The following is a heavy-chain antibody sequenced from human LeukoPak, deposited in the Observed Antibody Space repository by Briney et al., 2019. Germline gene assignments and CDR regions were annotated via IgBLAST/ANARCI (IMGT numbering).Heavy chain of an antibody. CDR2: IYYSGST. D-gene: IGHD1-14*01. CDR3: ARSALIPGARGYYYYMDV. Sequence: SETLSLTCTVSGGSISSYYWSWIRQPPGKGLEWIGYIYYSGSTNYNPSLKSRVTISVDTSKNQFSLKLSSVTAADTAVYYCARSALIPGARGYYYYMDVWGKGTTVTVSS. V-gene: IGHV4-59*01. J-gene: IGHJ6*03. CDR1: GGSISSYY.